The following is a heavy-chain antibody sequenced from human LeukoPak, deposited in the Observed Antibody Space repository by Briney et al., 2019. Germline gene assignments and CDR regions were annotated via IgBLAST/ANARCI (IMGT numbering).Heavy chain of an antibody. CDR1: GFTFSNYA. CDR3: AKERREQSRDNYFDY. V-gene: IGHV3-23*01. J-gene: IGHJ4*02. Sequence: GGSLRHSCVASGFTFSNYAMSWVRLAPGRGLEWVSVISGSGLTTFYADSVKGRFTISRDNSKNTLYLQMNSLRAEDTAVYYCAKERREQSRDNYFDYWGQGTLVTVSS. D-gene: IGHD1-26*01. CDR2: ISGSGLTT.